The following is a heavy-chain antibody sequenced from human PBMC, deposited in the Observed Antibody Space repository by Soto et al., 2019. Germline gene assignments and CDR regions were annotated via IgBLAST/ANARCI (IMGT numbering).Heavy chain of an antibody. Sequence: EVQLVESGGGLIQPGGSLRLSCAASGFTFSQHWMSWVRQAPGKGLEWVANIKYDGSENYYVDSVKGRFTISRDNARNSVYLPMNSLRAEDTGLYFCAKEGAGAYDYWGQGTLVTVSS. CDR1: GFTFSQHW. CDR2: IKYDGSEN. J-gene: IGHJ4*02. CDR3: AKEGAGAYDY. D-gene: IGHD6-19*01. V-gene: IGHV3-7*04.